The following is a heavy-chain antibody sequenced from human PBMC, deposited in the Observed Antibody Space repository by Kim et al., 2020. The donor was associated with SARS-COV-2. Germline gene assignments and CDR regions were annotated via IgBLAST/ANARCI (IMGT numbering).Heavy chain of an antibody. CDR1: GYTFTSYD. J-gene: IGHJ6*02. CDR3: ARVRDLFSGGSFGYYYYGMDV. Sequence: ASVKVSCKASGYTFTSYDINWVRQATGQGLEWMGWMNPNSGNTGYAQKFQGRVTMTRNTSISTAYMELSSLRSEDTAVYYCARVRDLFSGGSFGYYYYGMDVWGQGTTVTVSS. D-gene: IGHD2-15*01. V-gene: IGHV1-8*01. CDR2: MNPNSGNT.